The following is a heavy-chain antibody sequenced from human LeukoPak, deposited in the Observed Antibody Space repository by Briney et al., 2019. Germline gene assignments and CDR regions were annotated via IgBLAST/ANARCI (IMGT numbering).Heavy chain of an antibody. CDR3: ARRGGSSSWYLKYYFDY. CDR2: INQDGSEK. D-gene: IGHD6-13*01. J-gene: IGHJ4*02. Sequence: PGGSLRLSCAASGFTFSNYAMNWVRQAPGKGLEWVANINQDGSEKYYVDSVKGRFTISRDNAKNSLYLQMNSLRAEDTAVYYCARRGGSSSWYLKYYFDYWGQGTLVTVSS. V-gene: IGHV3-7*01. CDR1: GFTFSNYA.